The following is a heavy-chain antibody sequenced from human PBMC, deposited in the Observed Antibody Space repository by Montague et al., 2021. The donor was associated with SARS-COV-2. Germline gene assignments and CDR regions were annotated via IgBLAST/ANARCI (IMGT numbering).Heavy chain of an antibody. V-gene: IGHV3-7*01. J-gene: IGHJ4*02. CDR3: ARKTAVFGCAL. CDR1: GFTFSAFW. CDR2: IKGDSTET. D-gene: IGHD3-3*01. Sequence: SLRLSCAASGFTFSAFWMTWVRQAPGKGLEWLASIKGDSTETYYGYSARDRFIIPRDNAEKSLSLQMNNLRADDTAVYYCARKTAVFGCALWGPGTLVRVSA.